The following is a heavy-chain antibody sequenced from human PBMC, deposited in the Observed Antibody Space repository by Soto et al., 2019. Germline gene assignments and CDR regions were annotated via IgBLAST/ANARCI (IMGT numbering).Heavy chain of an antibody. CDR1: GGSFSGYY. Sequence: SETLSLTCAVYGGSFSGYYWSWIRQPPGKGLEWIGEINHSGSTNYNPSLKSRVTISVDTSKNQFSLKLSSVTAADAAVYYCARGLTYYYGSGSPRFDYWGQGTLVTVSS. D-gene: IGHD3-10*01. CDR3: ARGLTYYYGSGSPRFDY. V-gene: IGHV4-34*01. J-gene: IGHJ4*02. CDR2: INHSGST.